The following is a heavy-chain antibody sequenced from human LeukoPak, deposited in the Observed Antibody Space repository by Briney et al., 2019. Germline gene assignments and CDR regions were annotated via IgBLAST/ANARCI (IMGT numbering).Heavy chain of an antibody. D-gene: IGHD2-21*02. Sequence: GGSLRLSCAASGFTFSNYAMSWVRQAPGKGLEWISAIGASGAGTYYADSVKGRFTISKDKSKNTLFLQMDTLRAEDTAIYYCAKDEGSSVTGGYYFDSWGQGTLVTVSS. J-gene: IGHJ4*02. CDR3: AKDEGSSVTGGYYFDS. V-gene: IGHV3-23*01. CDR1: GFTFSNYA. CDR2: IGASGAGT.